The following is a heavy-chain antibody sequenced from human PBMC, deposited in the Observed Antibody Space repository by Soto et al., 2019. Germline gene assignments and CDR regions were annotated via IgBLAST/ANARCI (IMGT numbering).Heavy chain of an antibody. V-gene: IGHV1-69*04. Sequence: SVKVSCKASGGTFSSYTISWVRQAPGQGLEWMGRIIPILGIANYAQKFQGRVTITADKSTSTAYMELSSLRSEDTAVYYCARDDERWSDCDLGYWGQGVLVTVPQ. CDR1: GGTFSSYT. J-gene: IGHJ4*02. CDR2: IIPILGIA. D-gene: IGHD2-21*01. CDR3: ARDDERWSDCDLGY.